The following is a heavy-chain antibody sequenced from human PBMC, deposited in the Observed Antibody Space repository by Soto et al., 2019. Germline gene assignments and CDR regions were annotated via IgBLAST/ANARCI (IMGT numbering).Heavy chain of an antibody. CDR3: PRDQSSLFWWLRPCYVDY. CDR2: ISAYNGNT. Sequence: ASVKVSCKASGYTFTSYGISWVRQAPGQGLEWMGWISAYNGNTNYAQKLQVRVTMTTDTSTSTAYMELRSLRSDDTAVYYFPRDQSSLFWWLRPCYVDYWGEVTLVT. CDR1: GYTFTSYG. J-gene: IGHJ4*02. V-gene: IGHV1-18*04. D-gene: IGHD5-12*01.